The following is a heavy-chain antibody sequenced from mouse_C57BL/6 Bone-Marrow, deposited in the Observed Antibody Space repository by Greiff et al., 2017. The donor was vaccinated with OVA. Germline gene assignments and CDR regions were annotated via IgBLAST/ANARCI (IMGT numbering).Heavy chain of an antibody. CDR3: ARAYLLFDY. V-gene: IGHV1-55*01. D-gene: IGHD5-1*01. CDR2: IYPGSGST. CDR1: GYTFTSYW. Sequence: QVHVKQSGAELVKPGASVKMSCKASGYTFTSYWITWVKQRPGQGLEWIGDIYPGSGSTNYNEKFKSKATLTVDTSSSTAYMQLSSLTSEDSAVYYCARAYLLFDYWGQGTTLTVSS. J-gene: IGHJ2*01.